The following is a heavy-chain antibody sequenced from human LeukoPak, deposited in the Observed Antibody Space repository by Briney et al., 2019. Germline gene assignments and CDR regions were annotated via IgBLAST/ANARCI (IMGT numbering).Heavy chain of an antibody. V-gene: IGHV3-48*02. CDR1: GFTFSSYS. CDR3: ARSPLSDYDFWSGPYYYYYGMDV. D-gene: IGHD3-3*01. J-gene: IGHJ6*02. Sequence: GGSLRLSCAASGFTFSSYSMNWVRQAPGKGLEWVSYISSSSSTIYYADSVKGRFTISRDNAKNSLYLQMNSLRDEDTAVYYCARSPLSDYDFWSGPYYYYYGMDVWGQGTTVTVSS. CDR2: ISSSSSTI.